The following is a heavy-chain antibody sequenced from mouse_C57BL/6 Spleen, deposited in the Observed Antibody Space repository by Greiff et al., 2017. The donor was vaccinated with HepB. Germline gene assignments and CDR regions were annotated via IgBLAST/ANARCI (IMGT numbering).Heavy chain of an antibody. CDR1: GYTFTDYE. CDR2: IDPETGGT. D-gene: IGHD1-1*01. Sequence: QVQLKQPGAELVRPGASVTLSCKASGYTFTDYEMHWVKQTPVHGLEWIGAIDPETGGTAYNQKFKGKAILTADKSSSTAYMELRSLTSEDSAVYYCTRSENYYGSSHAMDYWGQGTSVTVSS. CDR3: TRSENYYGSSHAMDY. V-gene: IGHV1-15*01. J-gene: IGHJ4*01.